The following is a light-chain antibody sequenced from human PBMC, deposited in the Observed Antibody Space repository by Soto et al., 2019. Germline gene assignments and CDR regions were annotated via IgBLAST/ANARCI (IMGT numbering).Light chain of an antibody. V-gene: IGLV2-14*01. CDR1: SSDVGAYDY. CDR3: SSYTRGSTLI. CDR2: EVS. Sequence: QSVLTQPASVSGSPGQSITISCTGTSSDVGAYDYVAWYQQHPGTAPKLIIYEVSNRPSGVSNRFSGSKSGNTASLSISGLQAEDEADYYCSSYTRGSTLIFGGGTKLTVL. J-gene: IGLJ2*01.